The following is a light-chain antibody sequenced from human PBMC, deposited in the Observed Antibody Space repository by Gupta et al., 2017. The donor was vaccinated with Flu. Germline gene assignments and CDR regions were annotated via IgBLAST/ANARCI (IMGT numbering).Light chain of an antibody. Sequence: QSVLTQPPSASGTPGQRVTISCSGRSSNIGSNTVNWYQQLPGTAPKLLIYSNNQRPSGVPDRFSGSKSGTSASLAISGLQSEVEADYYCAAWDDSLNALYVFGTGTKVTVL. V-gene: IGLV1-44*01. CDR3: AAWDDSLNALYV. J-gene: IGLJ1*01. CDR2: SNN. CDR1: SSNIGSNT.